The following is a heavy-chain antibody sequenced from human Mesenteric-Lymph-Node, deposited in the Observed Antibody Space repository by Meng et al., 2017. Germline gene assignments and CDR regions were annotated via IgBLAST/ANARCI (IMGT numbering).Heavy chain of an antibody. CDR2: MNPNNGNT. J-gene: IGHJ6*02. Sequence: ASVKVSCKASGYTFSSYEITWVRQATGQGLEWMGWMNPNNGNTGYAQKFQGRVTMTRNTSIRTAYMELSRLRSEDTAVYYCAREVRFGELPARYYYYGMDVWGQGTTVTVSS. V-gene: IGHV1-8*01. CDR3: AREVRFGELPARYYYYGMDV. CDR1: GYTFSSYE. D-gene: IGHD3-10*01.